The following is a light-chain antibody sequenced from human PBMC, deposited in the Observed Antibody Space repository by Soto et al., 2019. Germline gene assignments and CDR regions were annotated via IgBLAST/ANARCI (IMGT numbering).Light chain of an antibody. Sequence: SVLPKPPSLSGPPGKSITTSCTGTRSGIGAYDYVSWFQQHPGKAPKLMISEVNNRPSGVSNRFSGSKSGNTAYLTISGLQVEDEADYFCFSFTTTSTLVFGTGTKVTVL. CDR2: EVN. CDR3: FSFTTTSTLV. J-gene: IGLJ1*01. CDR1: RSGIGAYDY. V-gene: IGLV2-14*01.